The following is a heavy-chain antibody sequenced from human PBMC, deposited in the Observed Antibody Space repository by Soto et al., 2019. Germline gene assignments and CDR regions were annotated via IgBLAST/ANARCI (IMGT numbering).Heavy chain of an antibody. D-gene: IGHD6-19*01. CDR3: ARDRFGVSSGWYDAFDI. V-gene: IGHV1-18*04. CDR1: GYTFTSYG. Sequence: ASVKVSCKASGYTFTSYGISWVRQDPGQGLEWMGWISAYNGNTNYAQKLQGRVTMTTDTSTSTAYMELRSLRSDDTAVYYCARDRFGVSSGWYDAFDIWGQGTMVTVS. CDR2: ISAYNGNT. J-gene: IGHJ3*02.